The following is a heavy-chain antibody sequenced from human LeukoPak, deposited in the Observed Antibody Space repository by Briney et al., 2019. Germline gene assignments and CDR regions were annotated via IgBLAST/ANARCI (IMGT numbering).Heavy chain of an antibody. D-gene: IGHD3-3*01. Sequence: GASVKVSCKASGYTFTSYDINWVRQATGQGLEWMGWMNPNSGNTGYAQKFQGRVTMTRNTSISTAYMELCSLRSEDTAVYYCARKSVLFTIFGVVIIGFDPWGQGTLVTVSS. J-gene: IGHJ5*02. CDR3: ARKSVLFTIFGVVIIGFDP. V-gene: IGHV1-8*01. CDR2: MNPNSGNT. CDR1: GYTFTSYD.